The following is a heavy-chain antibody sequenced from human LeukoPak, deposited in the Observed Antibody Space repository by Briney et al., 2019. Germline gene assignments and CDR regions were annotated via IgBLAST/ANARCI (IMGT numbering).Heavy chain of an antibody. J-gene: IGHJ1*01. D-gene: IGHD3-22*01. CDR2: IRQDGGET. V-gene: IGHV3-7*01. CDR1: GLTFSRDW. Sequence: PGGSLRLSCEASGLTFSRDWMGWARHAPGEGREWVANIRQDGGETYYGDSVKGRFIISRDNAKNSLFLQMNRLRAEDTAVHYCATYSSLNTREFQYWGQGTLVTVSP. CDR3: ATYSSLNTREFQY.